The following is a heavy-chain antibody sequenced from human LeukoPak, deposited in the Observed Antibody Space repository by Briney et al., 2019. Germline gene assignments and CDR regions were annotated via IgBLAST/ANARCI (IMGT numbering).Heavy chain of an antibody. CDR3: AMAKSGYSYGDAFDI. CDR2: IIPIFGTA. CDR1: GGTFSSYA. D-gene: IGHD5-18*01. J-gene: IGHJ3*02. V-gene: IGHV1-69*13. Sequence: ASVKVSCKASGGTFSSYAISWVRQAPGQGLEWMGGIIPIFGTANYAQKFQGRVTITADESTSTAYMELSSLRSEDTAVSYCAMAKSGYSYGDAFDIWGQGTMVTVSS.